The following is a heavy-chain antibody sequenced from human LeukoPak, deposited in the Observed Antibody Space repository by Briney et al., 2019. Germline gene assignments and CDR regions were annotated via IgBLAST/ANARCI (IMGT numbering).Heavy chain of an antibody. Sequence: GGSLRLSCAASGFTFSSYWMSWVRQAPGKGLEWVADIKKDGSEKYYVDSVKGRFTISRDNAKTSLYLQMNSLRAEDTAVYYCARHLSGITGYTYGRGIDYWGQGTLVTVSS. CDR1: GFTFSSYW. D-gene: IGHD5-18*01. CDR3: ARHLSGITGYTYGRGIDY. J-gene: IGHJ4*02. V-gene: IGHV3-7*01. CDR2: IKKDGSEK.